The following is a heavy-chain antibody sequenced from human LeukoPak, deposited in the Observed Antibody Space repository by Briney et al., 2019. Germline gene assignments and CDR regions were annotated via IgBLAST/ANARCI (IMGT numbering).Heavy chain of an antibody. CDR3: ARHLNTFDQGGASYYYIDV. Sequence: PSETLSLTCTVSGGSMSYYYWSWIRQPPGKGLEWIGNLIYNGNANYNPSLKSRVTISIDTSKSQFSMKLTSVTAADTAVYYCARHLNTFDQGGASYYYIDVWGKGTTVAVSS. CDR2: LIYNGNA. D-gene: IGHD3-16*01. V-gene: IGHV4-59*08. J-gene: IGHJ6*03. CDR1: GGSMSYYY.